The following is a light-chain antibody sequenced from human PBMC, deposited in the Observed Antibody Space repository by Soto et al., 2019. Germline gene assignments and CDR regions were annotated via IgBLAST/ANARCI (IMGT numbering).Light chain of an antibody. J-gene: IGKJ2*01. Sequence: DIVMTQSPDSLAVSLGERATINCKSSQNLLYSSNNKNYLAWYQHKPGQPPKLLIYWASTRESGVPDRFSGSGSGTDFTLTISSLQAEDVAVYYCQQYYSTPQTFGQGTKLEIK. CDR3: QQYYSTPQT. V-gene: IGKV4-1*01. CDR2: WAS. CDR1: QNLLYSSNNKNY.